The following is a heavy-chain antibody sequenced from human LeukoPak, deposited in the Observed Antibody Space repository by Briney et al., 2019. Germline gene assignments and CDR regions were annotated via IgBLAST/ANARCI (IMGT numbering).Heavy chain of an antibody. D-gene: IGHD5-18*01. CDR1: GFTFSSYG. J-gene: IGHJ4*02. CDR3: AKDEDTAMVN. Sequence: PVGSLRLSCAASGFTFSSYGMHWVRQAPGKELEWVAFIRYDGSNKYYADSVKGRFTISRDNSKNTLYLQMNSLRAEDTAVYYCAKDEDTAMVNWGQGTLVTVSS. CDR2: IRYDGSNK. V-gene: IGHV3-30*02.